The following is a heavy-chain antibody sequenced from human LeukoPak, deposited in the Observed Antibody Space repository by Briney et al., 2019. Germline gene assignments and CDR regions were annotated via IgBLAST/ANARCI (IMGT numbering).Heavy chain of an antibody. J-gene: IGHJ4*02. D-gene: IGHD2-15*01. V-gene: IGHV3-30*03. CDR1: GFTFSSYG. Sequence: PGGSLRLSCAASGFTFSSYGMHWVRQAPGKGLEWVAVISYDGSNKYYADSVKGRFTISRDNSKNTLYLQMNSLKTEDTAVYYCTSGNYLDYWGQGTLVTVSS. CDR2: ISYDGSNK. CDR3: TSGNYLDY.